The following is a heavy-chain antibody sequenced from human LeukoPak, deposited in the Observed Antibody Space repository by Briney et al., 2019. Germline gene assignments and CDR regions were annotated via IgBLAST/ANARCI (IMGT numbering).Heavy chain of an antibody. CDR1: GFTFSSYW. Sequence: GGSLRLSCAASGFTFSSYWMHWVRQAPGKGQVWVSRINSDGSSTSYADSVKGRFTISRDNAKNTLYLQMNSLRAEDTAVYYCARGIGNWNYFYYYYYMDVWGKGTTVTVSS. CDR2: INSDGSST. V-gene: IGHV3-74*01. D-gene: IGHD1-7*01. CDR3: ARGIGNWNYFYYYYYMDV. J-gene: IGHJ6*03.